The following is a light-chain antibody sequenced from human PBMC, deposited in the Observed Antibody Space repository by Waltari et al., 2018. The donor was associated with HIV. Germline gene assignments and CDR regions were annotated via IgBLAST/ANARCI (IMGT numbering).Light chain of an antibody. CDR3: QAWDSSTAV. CDR1: GLGAKY. J-gene: IGLJ2*01. Sequence: SYELTQAPSVSVSPGQTASITCSGDGLGAKYACWYQQKPGQAPVLVIYQDAKRPSGIPERFSGSNSGNTATLTISGTQAVDEADYYCQAWDSSTAVFGGGTKLTVL. V-gene: IGLV3-1*01. CDR2: QDA.